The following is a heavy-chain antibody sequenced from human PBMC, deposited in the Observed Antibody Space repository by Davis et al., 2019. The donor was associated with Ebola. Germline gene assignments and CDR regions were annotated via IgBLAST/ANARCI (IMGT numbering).Heavy chain of an antibody. V-gene: IGHV3-21*04. J-gene: IGHJ4*02. Sequence: GESLKISCADSVITFSSYAMTWVRQAPGKGLEWVSSISSSSSYIYYADSVKGRFTISRDNAKNSLYLQMNSLRAEDTAVYYCARGQQNSGSYYSPFDYWGQGTLVTVSS. D-gene: IGHD1-26*01. CDR1: VITFSSYA. CDR3: ARGQQNSGSYYSPFDY. CDR2: ISSSSSYI.